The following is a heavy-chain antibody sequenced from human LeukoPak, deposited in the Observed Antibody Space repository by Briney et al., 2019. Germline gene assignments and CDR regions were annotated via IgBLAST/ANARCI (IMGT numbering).Heavy chain of an antibody. CDR2: ISGSGGST. CDR3: AKDLPYCSSTSCSFYWYFDL. CDR1: GFTFSSYA. J-gene: IGHJ2*01. D-gene: IGHD2-2*01. V-gene: IGHV3-23*01. Sequence: GGSLRLSCVASGFTFSSYAMSWVRQAPGKGLEWVSAISGSGGSTYYADSVKGRFTISRDNSKNTLYLQMNSLRAEDTAVYYCAKDLPYCSSTSCSFYWYFDLWGRGTLVTVSS.